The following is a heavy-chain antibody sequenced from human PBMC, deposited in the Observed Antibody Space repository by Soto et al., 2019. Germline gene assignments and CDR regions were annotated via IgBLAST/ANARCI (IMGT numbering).Heavy chain of an antibody. J-gene: IGHJ6*02. CDR1: GFTFSSYS. CDR3: ARDGSSGYYYYGMDV. CDR2: ISSSSSTI. V-gene: IGHV3-48*02. Sequence: GGSLRLSCAASGFTFSSYSMNWVRQAPGKGLEWVSYISSSSSTIYYADSVKGRFTISRDNAKNSLYLQMNSLRDEDTAVYYCARDGSSGYYYYGMDVWGQGTTVTVSS.